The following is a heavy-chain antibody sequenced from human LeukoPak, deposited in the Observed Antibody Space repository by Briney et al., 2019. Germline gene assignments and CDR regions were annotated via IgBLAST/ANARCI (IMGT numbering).Heavy chain of an antibody. CDR3: ARESGSGWTFDY. J-gene: IGHJ4*02. D-gene: IGHD6-19*01. CDR1: GFTFSSDW. V-gene: IGHV3-48*04. Sequence: GGSLRLSCAASGFTFSSDWMSWVRQAPGKGLEWVSYISSSGDTIYYADSVKGRFTISRDNAKDSLYLQMNGLRAEDTAIYNCARESGSGWTFDYWGQGTLVTVSS. CDR2: ISSSGDTI.